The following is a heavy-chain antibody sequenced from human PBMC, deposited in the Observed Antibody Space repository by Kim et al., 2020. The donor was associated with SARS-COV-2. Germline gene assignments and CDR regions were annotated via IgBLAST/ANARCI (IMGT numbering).Heavy chain of an antibody. J-gene: IGHJ4*02. D-gene: IGHD3-10*01. CDR1: GGSISSSSYY. CDR2: IYYSGST. CDR3: ARAKVLLPRRDYFDY. V-gene: IGHV4-39*07. Sequence: SETLSLTCTVSGGSISSSSYYWGWIRQPPGKGLEWIGSIYYSGSTYYNPSLKSRVTISVDTSKNQFSLKLSSVTAADTAVYYCARAKVLLPRRDYFDYWGQGTLVTVSS.